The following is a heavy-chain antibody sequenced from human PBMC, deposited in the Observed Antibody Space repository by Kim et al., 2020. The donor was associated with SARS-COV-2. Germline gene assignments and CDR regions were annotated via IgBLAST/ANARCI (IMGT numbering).Heavy chain of an antibody. V-gene: IGHV3-23*01. J-gene: IGHJ4*02. CDR2: ISGSGGST. CDR1: GFTFSSYA. Sequence: GGSLRLSCAASGFTFSSYAMSWVRQAPGKGLEWVSAISGSGGSTYYADSVKGRFTISRDNSKNTLYLQMNSLRAEDTAVYYCAKQDVLMVYAIPTWGGFDYWGQGTLVTVSS. D-gene: IGHD2-8*01. CDR3: AKQDVLMVYAIPTWGGFDY.